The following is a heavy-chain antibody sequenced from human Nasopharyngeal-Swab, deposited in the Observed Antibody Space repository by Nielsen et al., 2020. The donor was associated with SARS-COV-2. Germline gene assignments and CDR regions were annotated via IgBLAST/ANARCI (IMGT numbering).Heavy chain of an antibody. D-gene: IGHD6-19*01. Sequence: ESLKISCTVSGGSISSYYWSWIRQPPGKGLEWIGYIYYSGSTNYNPSLKSRVTISVDTSKNQFSLKLSSVTAADTAVYYCARDGSSGWYFDYWGQGTLVTVSS. CDR1: GGSISSYY. J-gene: IGHJ4*02. CDR2: IYYSGST. V-gene: IGHV4-59*01. CDR3: ARDGSSGWYFDY.